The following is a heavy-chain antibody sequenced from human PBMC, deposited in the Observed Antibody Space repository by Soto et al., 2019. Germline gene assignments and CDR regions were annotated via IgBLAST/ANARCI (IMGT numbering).Heavy chain of an antibody. CDR2: ISADASNK. D-gene: IGHD3-16*01. CDR1: GFTFRSYA. Sequence: QVQLVESGGGVVQPGRSLRLSCAASGFTFRSYAMHWVRQAPGKGLEWGAVISADASNKYYADSVKGRFTISRDTSKNTLYLPMNGLRAEATAVYYCARSKDSASYGWASYYYYYYGIDVWGQGTTVTVSS. J-gene: IGHJ6*02. V-gene: IGHV3-30-3*01. CDR3: ARSKDSASYGWASYYYYYYGIDV.